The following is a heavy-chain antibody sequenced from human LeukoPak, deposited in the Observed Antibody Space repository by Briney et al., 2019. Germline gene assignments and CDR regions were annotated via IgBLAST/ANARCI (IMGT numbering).Heavy chain of an antibody. D-gene: IGHD3-10*01. Sequence: GASVKVSCKASGYTFTGYYMHWVRQATGQGLEWMGWINPNSGGTNYAQKFQGRVTMTRDTSISTAYMELSRLRSDDTAVYYCASLYGSGSYSHYDYWGQGTLVTVSS. CDR1: GYTFTGYY. CDR2: INPNSGGT. J-gene: IGHJ4*02. CDR3: ASLYGSGSYSHYDY. V-gene: IGHV1-2*02.